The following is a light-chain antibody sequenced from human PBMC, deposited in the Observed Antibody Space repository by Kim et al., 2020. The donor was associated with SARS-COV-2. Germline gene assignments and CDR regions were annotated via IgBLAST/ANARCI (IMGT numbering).Light chain of an antibody. V-gene: IGLV6-57*03. CDR2: EDN. CDR3: QSGRL. CDR1: SGRIASNF. J-gene: IGLJ2*01. Sequence: SESPGKTVTISCTRSSGRIASNFVQWYQQRPGSAPTSVIYEDNQRPSWVPDRFSGSIDDSSNSASLTISGLKTEDEADYYCQSGRLFGGGTQLT.